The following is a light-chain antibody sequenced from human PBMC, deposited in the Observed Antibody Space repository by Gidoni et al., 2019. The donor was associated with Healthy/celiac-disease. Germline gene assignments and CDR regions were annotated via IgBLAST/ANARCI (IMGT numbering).Light chain of an antibody. V-gene: IGKV1-5*03. CDR1: QSISSW. CDR3: QQYNSYPGAT. CDR2: KAS. J-gene: IGKJ3*01. Sequence: DIQMTQSPSTLSASVGDRVTITGRASQSISSWLAWYQQKPGKAPKLLIYKASSLESGVPSRFSGSGSGTEFTLTISSLQPDDFATYYCQQYNSYPGATFGPGTKVDIK.